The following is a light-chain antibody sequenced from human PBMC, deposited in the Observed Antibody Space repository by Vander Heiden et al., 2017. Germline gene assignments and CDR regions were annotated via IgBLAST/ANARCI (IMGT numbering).Light chain of an antibody. CDR2: DSS. CDR3: QQAEGSIGS. J-gene: IGKJ2*03. V-gene: IGKV3D-20*02. Sequence: IVLTQSPGSLSLSPGERATHSCRDSQSVGSNYLACYQQKPGQAPRLLIFDSSTSANGIPDRFSGSAPGTVFTLTISVLTPEAFGVYYSQQAEGSIGSFGQRTKLEIK. CDR1: QSVGSNY.